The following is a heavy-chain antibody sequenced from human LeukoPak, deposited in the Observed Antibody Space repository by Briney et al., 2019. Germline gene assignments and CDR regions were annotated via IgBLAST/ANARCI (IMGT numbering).Heavy chain of an antibody. CDR1: GFTFSSYS. CDR2: ISSSSSYI. V-gene: IGHV3-21*01. CDR3: ARDMVVPAAEYYYMDV. J-gene: IGHJ6*03. Sequence: GGSLRLSCAASGFTFSSYSMNWVRQAPGKGLEWVSSISSSSSYIYYADSVKGRFTISRDNAKNSLYLQMNRLRAEDTAVYYCARDMVVPAAEYYYMDVWGKGTTVTVSS. D-gene: IGHD2-2*01.